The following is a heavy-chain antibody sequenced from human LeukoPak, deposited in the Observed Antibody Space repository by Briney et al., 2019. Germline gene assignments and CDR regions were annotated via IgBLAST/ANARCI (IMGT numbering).Heavy chain of an antibody. V-gene: IGHV4-39*02. CDR3: ARHSGSGSLSRPFDP. CDR2: VYYTGST. Sequence: PSETLSLTCTVSGDSVTSDGFYWPWLRQPPGKGLEWIATVYYTGSTYYNPSLKSRVTISIDTSKNHFSLKLRSVVAPDTAVYYCARHSGSGSLSRPFDPWGQGTLVTVSS. D-gene: IGHD3-10*01. CDR1: GDSVTSDGFY. J-gene: IGHJ5*02.